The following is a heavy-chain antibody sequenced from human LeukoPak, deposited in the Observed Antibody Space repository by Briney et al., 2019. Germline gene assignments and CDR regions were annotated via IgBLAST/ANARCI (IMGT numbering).Heavy chain of an antibody. D-gene: IGHD2-8*01. CDR3: TRGRISCNNVRCHRGWFGP. CDR2: ISSSSNYI. V-gene: IGHV3-21*01. CDR1: GFTFRTYS. Sequence: GGSLRLSCAASGFTFRTYSMNWVRQAPGKGLEGVSFISSSSNYIHYADSVKGRFTISRDNAQNSLYLQMDSLRAEDGAVYYCTRGRISCNNVRCHRGWFGPWGQGTLVTVSS. J-gene: IGHJ5*02.